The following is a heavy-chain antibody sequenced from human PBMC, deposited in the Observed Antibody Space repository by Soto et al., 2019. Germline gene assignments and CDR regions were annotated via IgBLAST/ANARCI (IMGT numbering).Heavy chain of an antibody. Sequence: EVQLVESGGGLVQPGRSLRLSCAASGFTFDDYAMHWDRQAPGKGLEWVSGISWNSGSIGYADSVKGRFTISRDNAKNSLYLQMNSLRAEDTALYYCAKDNDYGDYTRGGFDYWGQGTLVTVSS. CDR1: GFTFDDYA. CDR3: AKDNDYGDYTRGGFDY. J-gene: IGHJ4*02. V-gene: IGHV3-9*01. D-gene: IGHD4-17*01. CDR2: ISWNSGSI.